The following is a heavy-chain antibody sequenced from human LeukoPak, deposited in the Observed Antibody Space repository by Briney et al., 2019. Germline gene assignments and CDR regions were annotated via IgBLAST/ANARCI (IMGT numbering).Heavy chain of an antibody. CDR3: ARDSRFLEWERSGYYYGMDV. CDR2: ISYDGSNK. CDR1: GFTFSTYA. Sequence: GGSLRLSCAASGFTFSTYAMHWVRQAPGKGLEWVAVISYDGSNKYFADSVKGRFTISRDNSKNTLYLQMNSLRAEDTAVYYCARDSRFLEWERSGYYYGMDVWGQGTTVTVSS. V-gene: IGHV3-30*14. D-gene: IGHD3-3*01. J-gene: IGHJ6*02.